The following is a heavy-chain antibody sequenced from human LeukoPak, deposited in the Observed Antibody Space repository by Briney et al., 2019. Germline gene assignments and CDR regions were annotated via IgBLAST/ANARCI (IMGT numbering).Heavy chain of an antibody. D-gene: IGHD3-3*01. Sequence: PSQTLSLTCTVSGGSISSGGYYWSWIRQHPGKGLEWIGYIYYSGSTYYNPSLKSRVTISVDTSKNQFSLKLSSVTAADTAVYYCTHYDFWSGKSDWGQGTLVTVSS. J-gene: IGHJ4*02. CDR2: IYYSGST. V-gene: IGHV4-31*03. CDR1: GGSISSGGYY. CDR3: THYDFWSGKSD.